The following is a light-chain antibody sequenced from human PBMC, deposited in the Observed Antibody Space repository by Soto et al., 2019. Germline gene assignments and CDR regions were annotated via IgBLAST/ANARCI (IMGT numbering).Light chain of an antibody. CDR2: GAS. CDR3: HQYGDSLYT. V-gene: IGKV3-15*01. J-gene: IGKJ4*01. Sequence: VMTQSPSTVSVSPGERATLSCRASQSVGKYLVWYQQKPGQAPRLLIYGASTRATGIPARFSGSGSGSDFTLTISRLEPEDFAVYYCHQYGDSLYTFGRGTKVDIK. CDR1: QSVGKY.